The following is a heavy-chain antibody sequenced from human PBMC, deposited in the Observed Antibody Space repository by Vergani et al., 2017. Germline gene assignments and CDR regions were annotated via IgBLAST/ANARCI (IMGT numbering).Heavy chain of an antibody. CDR2: IRYDGSNP. CDR1: GYTFGHFD. CDR3: AKKGGSLYYYGVDV. Sequence: QEQLLQSGGGVFQPGGSLRLSCIGSGYTFGHFDMHWVRQAPGKGLAWVAFIRYDGSNPKYIDSVKGRFTISRDNSQDTLFLQMNGLRPEDTGTYFCAKKGGSLYYYGVDVWGQRTTITVSS. J-gene: IGHJ6*02. D-gene: IGHD1-26*01. V-gene: IGHV3-30*02.